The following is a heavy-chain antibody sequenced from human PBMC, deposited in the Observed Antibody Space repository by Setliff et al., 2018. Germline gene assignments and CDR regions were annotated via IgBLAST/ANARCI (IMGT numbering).Heavy chain of an antibody. CDR1: GGSISSSSYY. CDR3: ARGPVMIVATGYFDY. D-gene: IGHD3-22*01. CDR2: ISYSGST. J-gene: IGHJ4*02. V-gene: IGHV4-39*01. Sequence: ASETLSLTCTVSGGSISSSSYYWGWIRQPPGKGLEWIGIISYSGSTYYDPSLKSRVTISVDTSKNQFSLKLSSVTAADTAVYYCARGPVMIVATGYFDYWGQGTLVTVSS.